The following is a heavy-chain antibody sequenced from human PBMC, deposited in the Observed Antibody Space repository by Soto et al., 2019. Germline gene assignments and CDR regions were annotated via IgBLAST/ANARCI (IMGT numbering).Heavy chain of an antibody. CDR2: ASPLSATT. J-gene: IGHJ4*02. Sequence: QAQLVQSGAEVKEPGASVKVSCKASGYTFTGYGITWVRQAPGQGLEWMGWASPLSATTNYAPKFQGRVTMTTDTSTNMAYMDLRSLRSDGTAVYYCARGGTAEADFWGQGTLVTVSS. CDR3: ARGGTAEADF. CDR1: GYTFTGYG. D-gene: IGHD2-21*02. V-gene: IGHV1-18*01.